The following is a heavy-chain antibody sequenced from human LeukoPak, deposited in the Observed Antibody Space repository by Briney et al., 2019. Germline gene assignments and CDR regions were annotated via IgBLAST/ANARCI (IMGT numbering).Heavy chain of an antibody. J-gene: IGHJ5*02. Sequence: SETLSLTCTVSGDSIGTSGYYWGWIRQPPGKGLEWIGSISYSGSTYYNPSLKSRVTISVDTSKTHFSLKLISLTAADTAVYYCASIIIYDNVSPWGQGTLVTVSS. CDR1: GDSIGTSGYY. D-gene: IGHD3-16*01. CDR2: ISYSGST. CDR3: ASIIIYDNVSP. V-gene: IGHV4-39*02.